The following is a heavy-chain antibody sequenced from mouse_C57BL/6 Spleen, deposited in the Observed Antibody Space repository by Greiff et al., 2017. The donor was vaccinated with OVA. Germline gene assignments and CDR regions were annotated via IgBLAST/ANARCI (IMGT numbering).Heavy chain of an antibody. CDR2: IDPANGNT. D-gene: IGHD2-4*01. J-gene: IGHJ2*01. V-gene: IGHV14-3*01. Sequence: EVQRVESVAELVRPGASVKLSCTASGFNIKNTYMHWVKQRPEQGLEWIGRIDPANGNTKYAPKFQGKATITADTSSNTAYLQLSSLTSEDTAIYYCARGIYYDYDVHYFDYWGQGTTLTVSS. CDR1: GFNIKNTY. CDR3: ARGIYYDYDVHYFDY.